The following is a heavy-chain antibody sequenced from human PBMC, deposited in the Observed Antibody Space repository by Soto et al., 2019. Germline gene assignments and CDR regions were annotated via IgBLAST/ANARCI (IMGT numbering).Heavy chain of an antibody. CDR2: ISGGGGST. V-gene: IGHV3-23*01. CDR3: AKEASSYYYGSGSYLVGDAFDI. Sequence: EVQLLESGGGLVQPGGSLRLSCAASGFTFSSYGMSWVRQAPGKGLEWVSAISGGGGSTYYGDSVKGRFTISRDNSKNTRYLQMNSLRAEDTALYHWAKEASSYYYGSGSYLVGDAFDIWGQGTMVTVSS. D-gene: IGHD3-10*01. CDR1: GFTFSSYG. J-gene: IGHJ3*02.